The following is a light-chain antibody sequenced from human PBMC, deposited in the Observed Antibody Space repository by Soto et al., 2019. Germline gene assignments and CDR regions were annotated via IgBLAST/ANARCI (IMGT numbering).Light chain of an antibody. V-gene: IGLV8-61*01. CDR3: VLYMGSGIPV. CDR1: SGSVSTSYY. CDR2: NTY. Sequence: QAVVTQEPSFSVSPGGTVTLTCGLSSGSVSTSYYPSWYQQTPGQAPRTLIYNTYTRSSGVPDRFSASILGDKAALTITWAQADDESDYYCVLYMGSGIPVFGGWTKLTVL. J-gene: IGLJ2*01.